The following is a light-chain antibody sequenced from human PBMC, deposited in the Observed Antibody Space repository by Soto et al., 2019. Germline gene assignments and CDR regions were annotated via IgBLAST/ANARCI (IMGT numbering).Light chain of an antibody. CDR1: QSVLYSSNNKNY. V-gene: IGKV4-1*01. CDR3: QQYYSTPWT. CDR2: WAS. Sequence: DIVMTQSPDSLAVSLGEGATINCKSSQSVLYSSNNKNYLAWYQQKHGQPPKLLIFWASTRESGVPYRFSGSGSGTDFTLTISSLQAEDVAVYYCQQYYSTPWTFGQGTKGEIK. J-gene: IGKJ1*01.